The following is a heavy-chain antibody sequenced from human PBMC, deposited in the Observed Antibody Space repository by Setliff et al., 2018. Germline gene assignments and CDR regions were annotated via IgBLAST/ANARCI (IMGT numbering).Heavy chain of an antibody. CDR1: GGTFSSYA. D-gene: IGHD3-22*01. Sequence: SVKVSCKASGGTFSSYAISWVRQAPGQGLEWMGGIIPILGIANYAQKFQGRVTMTRDTSTSTVYMELSSLRSEDTAVYYCAREYYDSSGYHGPLDYWGQGTLVTVSS. J-gene: IGHJ4*02. V-gene: IGHV1-69*10. CDR2: IIPILGIA. CDR3: AREYYDSSGYHGPLDY.